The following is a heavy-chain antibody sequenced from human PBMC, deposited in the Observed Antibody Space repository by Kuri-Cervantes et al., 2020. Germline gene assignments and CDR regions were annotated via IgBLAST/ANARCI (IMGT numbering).Heavy chain of an antibody. Sequence: GESLKISCTASRFIFFDHDMKWVRQAPGKGLESPSYTCGLKTTRGRFAISRDNAKNSLYLQINSLRAEDTAVYYCASLTNFCSSTSCFDYWGQGTLVTVSS. CDR1: RFIFFDHD. V-gene: IGHV3-69-1*01. J-gene: IGHJ4*02. CDR2: TCGLKTT. CDR3: ASLTNFCSSTSCFDY. D-gene: IGHD2-2*01.